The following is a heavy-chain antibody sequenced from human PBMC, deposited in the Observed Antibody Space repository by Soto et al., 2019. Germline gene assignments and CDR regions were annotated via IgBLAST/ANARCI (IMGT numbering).Heavy chain of an antibody. Sequence: EAQLVESGGGLVKPGGSLRLSCAASGFTFSNTWMTWVRQAPGKGLEWVGRIKSKTDGVTTDYAAPVKGRFTISRDDSKNTLYLQMNRLKTEDTAVYYCTTDGMTTNAFDIWGQGTMVTVSS. V-gene: IGHV3-15*01. CDR3: TTDGMTTNAFDI. CDR2: IKSKTDGVTT. J-gene: IGHJ3*02. D-gene: IGHD1-1*01. CDR1: GFTFSNTW.